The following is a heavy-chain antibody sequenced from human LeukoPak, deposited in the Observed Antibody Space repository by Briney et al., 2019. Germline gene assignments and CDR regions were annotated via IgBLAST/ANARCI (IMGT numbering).Heavy chain of an antibody. CDR2: ISGSGGST. D-gene: IGHD2-21*02. CDR3: AKDLHASYWSGSYCGGDCYPY. Sequence: GGSLRLSCAASGFTFSSYAMSWARQAPGKGLEWVSAISGSGGSTYYADSVKGRFTISRDNSKNTLYLQMNSLRAEDTAVYYCAKDLHASYWSGSYCGGDCYPYWGQGTLVTVSS. CDR1: GFTFSSYA. J-gene: IGHJ4*02. V-gene: IGHV3-23*01.